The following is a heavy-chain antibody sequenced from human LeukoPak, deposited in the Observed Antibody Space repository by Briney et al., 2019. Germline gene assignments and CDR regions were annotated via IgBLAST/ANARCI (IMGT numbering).Heavy chain of an antibody. CDR3: ARVASSSWHYYYYYMDV. J-gene: IGHJ6*03. V-gene: IGHV3-48*03. CDR1: GFTFSSYE. D-gene: IGHD6-13*01. CDR2: ISSSGSTI. Sequence: GGSLRLSCAASGFTFSSYEMNWVRQAPGKGLEWVSYISSSGSTIYYADSVKGRFTISRDNAKNSLWLQMNSLRAEDTAVYYCARVASSSWHYYYYYMDVWGKGTTVTISS.